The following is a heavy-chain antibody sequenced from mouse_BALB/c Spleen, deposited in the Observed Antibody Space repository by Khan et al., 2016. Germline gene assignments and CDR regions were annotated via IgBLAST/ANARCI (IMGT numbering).Heavy chain of an antibody. J-gene: IGHJ4*01. CDR1: GDSITSGY. D-gene: IGHD1-1*01. CDR3: ARYDGSSYVRAMDY. Sequence: EVELVESGPSLVKPSQTLSLTCSVTGDSITSGYWNWIRKFPGIKLEYMGYISYSGSTYYNPSLKSRISITRDTSKNQYFLQLISVTTEDTATYYCARYDGSSYVRAMDYWGQGTSGTVSS. V-gene: IGHV3-8*02. CDR2: ISYSGST.